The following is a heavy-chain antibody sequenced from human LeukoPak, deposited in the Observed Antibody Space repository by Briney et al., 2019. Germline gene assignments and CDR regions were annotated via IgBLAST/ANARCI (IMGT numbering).Heavy chain of an antibody. V-gene: IGHV3-23*01. CDR2: ISGSGGST. D-gene: IGHD3-9*01. CDR3: AKEVTIYDILTGYYVGY. J-gene: IGHJ4*02. CDR1: GFTFSSYA. Sequence: GGSLRLSCAASGFTFSSYAMSWVRQAPGKGLEWVSAISGSGGSTYYADSVKGRFTISRDNSKNTLYLQMNSLRAEDTAVYYCAKEVTIYDILTGYYVGYWGQGTLVTVSS.